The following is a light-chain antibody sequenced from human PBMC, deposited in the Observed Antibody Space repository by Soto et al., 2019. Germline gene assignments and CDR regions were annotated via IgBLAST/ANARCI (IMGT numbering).Light chain of an antibody. J-gene: IGKJ3*01. CDR1: QSFSSY. Sequence: EIVVTQSPVTLSLSPGERATLSCRTSQSFSSYLAWYQQKPGQAPRLLIYDASNRATDIPARFSGSGSVTDFTLTISSLEPEDSAVYYCQQRSSSPPKFTFVPGTKVDIK. CDR3: QQRSSSPPKFT. V-gene: IGKV3-11*01. CDR2: DAS.